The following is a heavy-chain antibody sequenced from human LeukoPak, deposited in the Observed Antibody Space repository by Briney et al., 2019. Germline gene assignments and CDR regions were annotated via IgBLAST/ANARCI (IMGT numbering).Heavy chain of an antibody. V-gene: IGHV3-23*01. CDR1: GITLSNYA. J-gene: IGHJ4*02. CDR3: AKRGIVIRGVLIIGFHKEAYYFDY. D-gene: IGHD3-10*01. CDR2: ISERGGST. Sequence: GGSLRLSCVVSGITLSNYAMSWVRQAPGKGLEWVSGISERGGSTKYADSVKGRFTISRDNSLKTVYLQMNSLRAEDTAVYFCAKRGIVIRGVLIIGFHKEAYYFDYWGQGILVTVSS.